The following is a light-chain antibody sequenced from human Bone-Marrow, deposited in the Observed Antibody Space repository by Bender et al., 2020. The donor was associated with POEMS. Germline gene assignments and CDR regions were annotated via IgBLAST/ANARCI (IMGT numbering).Light chain of an antibody. V-gene: IGLV1-44*01. CDR3: AAWEDSLNGWV. J-gene: IGLJ3*02. CDR1: SSNIGTNP. CDR2: INN. Sequence: QSVLTQPPSASGTPGQRFTISCSGSSSNIGTNPVNWYQQPPGTAPKLLIYINNQRPSGVPDRFSGSKSGTSASLAISGLQSEDEADYYCAAWEDSLNGWVFGGGTKLTVL.